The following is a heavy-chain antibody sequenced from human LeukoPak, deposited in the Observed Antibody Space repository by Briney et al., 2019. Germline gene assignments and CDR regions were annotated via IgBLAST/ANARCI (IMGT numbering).Heavy chain of an antibody. CDR1: GGSISRSSYY. Sequence: SETLPLTCTVSGGSISRSSYYWGWIRQPPGKGLEWIGSIHYSGSTYYNPSLKSRVTISVDTSKNQFSLKLSSVTAADTAVYYCARSFMINLWGRFYFDYWGQGTLVTASS. J-gene: IGHJ4*02. D-gene: IGHD3-16*01. CDR2: IHYSGST. CDR3: ARSFMINLWGRFYFDY. V-gene: IGHV4-39*01.